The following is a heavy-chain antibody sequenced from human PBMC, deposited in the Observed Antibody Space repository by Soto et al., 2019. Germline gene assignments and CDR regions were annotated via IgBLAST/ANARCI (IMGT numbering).Heavy chain of an antibody. CDR1: GFSLDTPGVS. CDR2: IYWNDDK. D-gene: IGHD3-3*01. V-gene: IGHV2-5*01. J-gene: IGHJ3*02. Sequence: QITLRESGPALVRPTQTLTLTCTFSGFSLDTPGVSLAWIRQPPGKALEWFGMIYWNDDKRYRAAQNHRLTITKDTSKNQVVLTMTNMGPVDTATYYCAHRRGFGAVYGFDMWGQGTLVTVSS. CDR3: AHRRGFGAVYGFDM.